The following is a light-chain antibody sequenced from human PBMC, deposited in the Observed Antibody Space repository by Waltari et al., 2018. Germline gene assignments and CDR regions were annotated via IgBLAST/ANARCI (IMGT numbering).Light chain of an antibody. Sequence: DIQMTQSPSSLSASVGDRVTITCQASRDINNYLNWYQQKTGKAPKLLIYYASTLETGVPSRISGSGSGTDFVLTISRLQPEDIATYYCQHYDGVPPWTFGQGTRVDFK. CDR3: QHYDGVPPWT. CDR1: RDINNY. J-gene: IGKJ1*01. V-gene: IGKV1-33*01. CDR2: YAS.